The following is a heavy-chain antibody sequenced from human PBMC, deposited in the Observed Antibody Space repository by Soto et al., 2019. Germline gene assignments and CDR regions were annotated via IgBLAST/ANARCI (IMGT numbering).Heavy chain of an antibody. CDR3: ARNHYGSGSYGVFDI. J-gene: IGHJ3*02. CDR2: INPSGGGT. V-gene: IGHV1-46*03. CDR1: GYTFSNYC. D-gene: IGHD3-10*01. Sequence: EASVKVSCKASGYTFSNYCMHWVRQAPGQGLEWMGIINPSGGGTNHAQKFQGRVTMTRDTSTSTVYMELNSLTSEDTAMYYCARNHYGSGSYGVFDIWG.